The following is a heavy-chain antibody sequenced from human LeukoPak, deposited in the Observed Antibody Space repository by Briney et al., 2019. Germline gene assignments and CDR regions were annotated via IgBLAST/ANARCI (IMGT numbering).Heavy chain of an antibody. D-gene: IGHD3-10*01. CDR2: IYTTGST. V-gene: IGHV4-61*09. CDR1: GGSISSTSYY. J-gene: IGHJ5*02. Sequence: SETLSLTCTVSGGSISSTSYYWSWIRQPAGKGLEWIGHIYTTGSTNYNPSLKSRVTISLDTSKNHFSLKLGSVTAADTAVYYCARGAYFYGSGINWFDPWGQGTLITVSS. CDR3: ARGAYFYGSGINWFDP.